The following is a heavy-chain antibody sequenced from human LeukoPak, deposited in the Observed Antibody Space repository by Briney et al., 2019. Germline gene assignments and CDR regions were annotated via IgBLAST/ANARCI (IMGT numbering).Heavy chain of an antibody. D-gene: IGHD3-3*01. CDR3: ARDLLSITIFGVVIFFYYYYYGMDV. J-gene: IGHJ6*02. V-gene: IGHV3-66*01. CDR2: IYSGGST. CDR1: GFTVSSNY. Sequence: PGGSLRLSCAASGFTVSSNYMSWVRQAPGKGLEWVSVIYSGGSTYYADSVKGIFTISRDNSKNTLYLQMNSLRAEDTAVYYCARDLLSITIFGVVIFFYYYYYGMDVWGQGTTVTVSS.